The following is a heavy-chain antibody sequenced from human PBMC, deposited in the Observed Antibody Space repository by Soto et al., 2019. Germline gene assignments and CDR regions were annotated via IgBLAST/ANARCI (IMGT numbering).Heavy chain of an antibody. J-gene: IGHJ3*02. V-gene: IGHV3-7*04. CDR1: GFTFSTYW. Sequence: EMQLVESGGGLVQPGGSLRLSCAASGFTFSTYWMSWVRQAPGKGLEWVANIKPDGSEKWYVDSVKGRFTISRDNAKNSLYLQMNSLRAEDTAVYYCARGDYYDSSGPFSDAFDIWGQGTMVTVS. CDR3: ARGDYYDSSGPFSDAFDI. CDR2: IKPDGSEK. D-gene: IGHD3-22*01.